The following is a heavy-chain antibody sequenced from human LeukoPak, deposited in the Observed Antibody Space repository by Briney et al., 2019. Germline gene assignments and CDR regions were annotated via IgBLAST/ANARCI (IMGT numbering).Heavy chain of an antibody. J-gene: IGHJ4*02. D-gene: IGHD3-10*01. CDR3: ARTMVRGVTFDY. CDR1: GGSISSGGYY. CDR2: IYYSGST. Sequence: PSETLSLTCTVSGGSISSGGYYWSWIPQHPGKGLEWIGYIYYSGSTYYNPSLKSRVTISVDTSKNQFSLKLSSVTAADTAVYYCARTMVRGVTFDYWGQGTLVTVSS. V-gene: IGHV4-31*03.